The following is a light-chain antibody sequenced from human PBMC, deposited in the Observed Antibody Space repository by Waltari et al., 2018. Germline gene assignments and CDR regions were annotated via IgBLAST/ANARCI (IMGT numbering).Light chain of an antibody. V-gene: IGKV4-1*01. CDR3: QPYLRVPLK. CDR2: WAN. J-gene: IGKJ4*02. CDR1: QSLLDRTNNKNN. Sequence: DIVMTQSPESLTMSLGERATINCKSSQSLLDRTNNKNNLAWYQKKPGQPPRLLIYWANTRESGIPDRISGRGSGADFTLTVSNLEAEGGGIYYCQPYLRVPLKFGGGTKVEI.